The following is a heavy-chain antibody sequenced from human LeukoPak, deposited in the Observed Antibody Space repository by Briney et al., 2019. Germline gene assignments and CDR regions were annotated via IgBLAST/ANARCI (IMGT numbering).Heavy chain of an antibody. CDR3: ARWVPPDSGYDGGRVDFDY. J-gene: IGHJ4*02. CDR2: IKQDGSEK. V-gene: IGHV3-7*01. Sequence: GGSLRLSCAASGFTFSSYWMSWVRQAPGKGLEWVANIKQDGSEKYYVDSVKGRFTISRDNAKNSLYLQMNSLRAEDTAVYYCARWVPPDSGYDGGRVDFDYWGQGTLVTVSA. D-gene: IGHD5-12*01. CDR1: GFTFSSYW.